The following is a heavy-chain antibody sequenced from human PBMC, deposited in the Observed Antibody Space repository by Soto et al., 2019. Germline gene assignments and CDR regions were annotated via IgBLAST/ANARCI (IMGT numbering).Heavy chain of an antibody. CDR2: IYYSGST. D-gene: IGHD3-10*01. Sequence: SETSLTCTVSGGSISSSSYYWGWIRQPPGKGLEWIGSIYYSGSTYYNPSLKSRVTISVDTSKNQFSLKLSSVTAADTAVYYCARLSGSYYGMDVWGQGTTVTVSS. CDR3: ARLSGSYYGMDV. J-gene: IGHJ6*02. CDR1: GGSISSSSYY. V-gene: IGHV4-39*01.